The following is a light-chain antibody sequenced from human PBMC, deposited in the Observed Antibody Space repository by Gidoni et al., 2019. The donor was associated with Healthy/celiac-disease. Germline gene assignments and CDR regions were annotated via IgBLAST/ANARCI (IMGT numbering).Light chain of an antibody. V-gene: IGLV3-1*01. Sequence: SYELTQPPSVSVSPGQTASITCSGGKLGDKYACWYQQKPCQSPVLVIYQDSKRPSGIPERFSGSNSGNTATLTISGTQAMDEADYYCQAWDSSTFVVFGGGTKLTVL. CDR2: QDS. CDR1: KLGDKY. CDR3: QAWDSSTFVV. J-gene: IGLJ2*01.